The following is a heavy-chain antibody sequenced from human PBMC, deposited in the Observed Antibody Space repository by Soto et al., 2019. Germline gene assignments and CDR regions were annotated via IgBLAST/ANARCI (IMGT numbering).Heavy chain of an antibody. CDR3: AREFDYYGMDV. CDR1: GGTMSSYA. Sequence: SVKVSCKTSGGTMSSYAVSWVRQAPGQGLEWMGGIIPIFGTANYAQKFQGRVTITADESTSTAYMELSSLRSEDTAVYYCAREFDYYGMDVWGRGTTVTVSS. J-gene: IGHJ6*02. V-gene: IGHV1-69*13. CDR2: IIPIFGTA.